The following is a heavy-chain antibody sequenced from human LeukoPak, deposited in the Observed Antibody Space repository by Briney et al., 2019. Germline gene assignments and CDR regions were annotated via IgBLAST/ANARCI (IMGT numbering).Heavy chain of an antibody. D-gene: IGHD2-2*01. CDR2: IYTSGST. Sequence: SESLSLTCTVAGGSIISYYWSSIRPPAGKGLGWIGRIYTSGSTNYNPSLKSRVTMSVDTSKNQFSLKLSSVTAADTAVYYCARGNVVVPAAITRYYGSGSRYYFDYWGQGTLVTVSS. CDR3: ARGNVVVPAAITRYYGSGSRYYFDY. J-gene: IGHJ4*02. V-gene: IGHV4-4*07. CDR1: GGSIISYY.